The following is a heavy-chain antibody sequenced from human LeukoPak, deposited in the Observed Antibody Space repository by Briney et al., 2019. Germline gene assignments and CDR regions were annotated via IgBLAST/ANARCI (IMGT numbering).Heavy chain of an antibody. Sequence: EASVKVSCKASGYTFTSYYMHWVRQAPGQGLEWMGWISAYNGNTNYAQKLQGRVTMTTDTSTSTAYMELRSLRSDDTAVYYCARGLTMVRGVIIRDYYYYMDVWGKGTTVTISS. D-gene: IGHD3-10*01. CDR2: ISAYNGNT. J-gene: IGHJ6*03. CDR3: ARGLTMVRGVIIRDYYYYMDV. CDR1: GYTFTSYY. V-gene: IGHV1-18*04.